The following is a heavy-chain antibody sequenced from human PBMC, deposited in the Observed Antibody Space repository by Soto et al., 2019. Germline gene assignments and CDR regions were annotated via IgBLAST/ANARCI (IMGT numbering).Heavy chain of an antibody. CDR3: ARESRYCSGGSCYFLPGIDY. CDR1: GYTFSSYA. J-gene: IGHJ4*02. CDR2: IIPIFGTA. V-gene: IGHV1-69*13. D-gene: IGHD2-15*01. Sequence: GASVKVSCNASGYTFSSYAISLVRQAPGQGLEWMGGIIPIFGTANYAQKFQGRVTITADESTSTAYMELSSLRSEDTAVYYCARESRYCSGGSCYFLPGIDYWGQGTLVTVSS.